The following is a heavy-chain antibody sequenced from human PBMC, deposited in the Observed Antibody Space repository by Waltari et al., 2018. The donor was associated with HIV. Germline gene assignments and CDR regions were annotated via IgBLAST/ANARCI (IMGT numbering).Heavy chain of an antibody. J-gene: IGHJ1*01. Sequence: QLIQSTSALKRPGASVTISCQLSGYPLRDLSMQWVRQGRGQRLEWMGGFDPKNGKPVYSQRFWGRVSLAEDTSEDTAFLELNRLTSDDTAVYYCVTLYNESPLYSNFWGRGTLVTV. CDR1: GYPLRDLS. CDR3: VTLYNESPLYSNF. CDR2: FDPKNGKP. V-gene: IGHV1-24*01. D-gene: IGHD2-15*01.